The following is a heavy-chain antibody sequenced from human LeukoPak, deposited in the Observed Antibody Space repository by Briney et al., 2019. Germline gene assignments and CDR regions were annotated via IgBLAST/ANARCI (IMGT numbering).Heavy chain of an antibody. CDR2: IKQDGSKT. CDR1: GFPFSTYW. Sequence: GGSLRLSCAASGFPFSTYWMTWVRQAPGKGLEWVANIKQDGSKTYYADSVKGRFTIARDNAKNSVSLQMNSLRDEDTAVYYCARDSHKGDSSGYSSDYWGQGTLVTVSS. D-gene: IGHD3-22*01. V-gene: IGHV3-7*01. J-gene: IGHJ4*02. CDR3: ARDSHKGDSSGYSSDY.